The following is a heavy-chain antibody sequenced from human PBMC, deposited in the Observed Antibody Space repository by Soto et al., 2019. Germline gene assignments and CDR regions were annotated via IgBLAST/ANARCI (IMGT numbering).Heavy chain of an antibody. CDR2: ISYDDSHK. D-gene: IGHD6-6*01. CDR3: DKELCPRPVLDSSSHGGHY. Sequence: QVQLVESGGGVVQPWKSLRRSCAAAGLTLRSYGMHWVRQALGKGLEWLAVISYDDSHKYYVYSVKGRFTISTDTSKNALYLQMYSLRADDTAVYYCDKELCPRPVLDSSSHGGHYWGLGTAFNVSA. J-gene: IGHJ4*01. V-gene: IGHV3-30*18. CDR1: GLTLRSYG.